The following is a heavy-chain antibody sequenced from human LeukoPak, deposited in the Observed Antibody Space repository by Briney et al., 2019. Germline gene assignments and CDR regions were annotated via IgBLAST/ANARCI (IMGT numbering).Heavy chain of an antibody. D-gene: IGHD5-18*01. CDR3: AKTDTAMVKGYFDY. J-gene: IGHJ4*02. Sequence: GGSLRLSCAASGFTFYDYAMHGARHAPGKGVEWVSGISWNRGSIDYADSVKGRFTISRDNAKNSLYLQMNSLRAEDTALYYCAKTDTAMVKGYFDYWGQGTLVTVSS. V-gene: IGHV3-9*01. CDR2: ISWNRGSI. CDR1: GFTFYDYA.